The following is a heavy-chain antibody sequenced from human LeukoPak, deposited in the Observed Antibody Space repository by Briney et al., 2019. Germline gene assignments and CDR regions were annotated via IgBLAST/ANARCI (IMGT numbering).Heavy chain of an antibody. CDR1: GDSISSTNW. Sequence: PSETLSLTCAVPGDSISSTNWCTWVRQPPGRGLEWIGEINHSGSTNYTPSLKSRVTISVDTSKNQFSLKLSSVTAEDTAVYYCARGRLGALDSWGQGTLVTVSS. CDR3: ARGRLGALDS. J-gene: IGHJ4*02. D-gene: IGHD1-26*01. V-gene: IGHV4-4*02. CDR2: INHSGST.